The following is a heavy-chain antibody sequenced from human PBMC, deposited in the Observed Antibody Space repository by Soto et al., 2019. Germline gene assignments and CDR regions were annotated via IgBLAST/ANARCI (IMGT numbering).Heavy chain of an antibody. Sequence: QVQLVQSGAEVKKPGASVKVSCKASGYTFTSYAMHWVRQAPGQRLEWMGWINAGNGNTKYSQKFQGRVTITRDTSASTAYMELSSRRSEDTAVYYCARAIVPAACDYWGQGTLVTVSS. CDR2: INAGNGNT. D-gene: IGHD2-2*01. V-gene: IGHV1-3*01. CDR1: GYTFTSYA. J-gene: IGHJ4*02. CDR3: ARAIVPAACDY.